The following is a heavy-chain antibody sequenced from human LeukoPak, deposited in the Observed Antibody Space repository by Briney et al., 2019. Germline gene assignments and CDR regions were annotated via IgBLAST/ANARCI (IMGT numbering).Heavy chain of an antibody. CDR3: ARDKADSRNCSSTSCNGWFAS. CDR2: INPRGGST. Sequence: ASVKVSCKASGYTFTNYYIHWVRQAPGQGLEGMGIINPRGGSTSHAQRFQGRVTMTRDTSTSTVYMELSSLRSEDTAVYYCARDKADSRNCSSTSCNGWFASWGQGTLVTVSS. CDR1: GYTFTNYY. V-gene: IGHV1-46*01. D-gene: IGHD2-2*01. J-gene: IGHJ5*01.